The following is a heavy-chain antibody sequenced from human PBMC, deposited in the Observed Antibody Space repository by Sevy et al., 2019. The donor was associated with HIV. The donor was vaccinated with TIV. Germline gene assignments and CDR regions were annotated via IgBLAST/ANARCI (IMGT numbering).Heavy chain of an antibody. CDR2: IIGSGVRT. CDR1: GFSFSSYA. Sequence: GGSLRLSCTASGFSFSSYAMSWVRQAPGKGLEWVSTIIGSGVRTYSADSVKGRFTISRDNSKNTLYLQMTSLRAEDTAVYYCAKDFHDYGGFYFDYWGRGTLVTVSS. D-gene: IGHD4-17*01. CDR3: AKDFHDYGGFYFDY. J-gene: IGHJ4*02. V-gene: IGHV3-23*01.